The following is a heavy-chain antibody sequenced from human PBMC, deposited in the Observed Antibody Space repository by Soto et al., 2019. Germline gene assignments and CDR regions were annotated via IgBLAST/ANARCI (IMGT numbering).Heavy chain of an antibody. CDR3: ARGELPTAYFDY. CDR1: GYTFTTYA. J-gene: IGHJ4*02. V-gene: IGHV1-46*01. Sequence: VKVSCKASGYTFTTYAMHWVRQAPGQRLEWMGIINPSGGSTSYAQKFQGRVTMTRDTSTSTVYMELSSLRSEDTAVYYCARGELPTAYFDYWGQGTLVTVSS. D-gene: IGHD1-26*01. CDR2: INPSGGST.